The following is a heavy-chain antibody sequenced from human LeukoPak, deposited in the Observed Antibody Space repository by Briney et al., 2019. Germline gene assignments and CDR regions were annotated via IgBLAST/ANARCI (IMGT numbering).Heavy chain of an antibody. CDR3: ATSFTYATGWPFEY. Sequence: SETLSLTCAVSGVSISPYYWAWIRQPPGKGLEWIGYIHTSGSNNQYPSLKSRVTISVDKSKNHFSLRLTSVTAADTAVYYCATSFTYATGWPFEYWGRGTLLTVSS. CDR2: IHTSGSN. D-gene: IGHD2-2*01. J-gene: IGHJ4*02. CDR1: GVSISPYY. V-gene: IGHV4-4*09.